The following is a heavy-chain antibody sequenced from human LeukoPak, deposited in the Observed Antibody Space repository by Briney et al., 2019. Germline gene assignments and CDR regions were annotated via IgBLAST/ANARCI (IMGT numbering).Heavy chain of an antibody. D-gene: IGHD2-2*01. CDR2: ISSSTDHI. V-gene: IGHV3-21*01. Sequence: GGSLRLSCAASGFTFSSYTMNWVRQAPGKGLEWVSSISSSTDHIYYADSVKGRFTISRDNAKNSLYLQMNSLRAEDTAVYYCARDAYCSTTSCKEYFDLWGRGTLVTVSS. J-gene: IGHJ2*01. CDR1: GFTFSSYT. CDR3: ARDAYCSTTSCKEYFDL.